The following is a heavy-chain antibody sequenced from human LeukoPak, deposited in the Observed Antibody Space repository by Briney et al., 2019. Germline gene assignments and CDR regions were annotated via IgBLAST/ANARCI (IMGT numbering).Heavy chain of an antibody. CDR2: IIPIFGTA. CDR3: ARAPGIGALLMDV. J-gene: IGHJ6*03. D-gene: IGHD6-6*01. CDR1: GGTFSSYA. V-gene: IGHV1-69*13. Sequence: SVKVSCKASGGTFSSYAISWVRQAPGQGLEWMGGIIPIFGTANYAQKFQGRVTITADESTSTAYMELSSLRSEDTAVYYWARAPGIGALLMDVWDKGTTVTVSS.